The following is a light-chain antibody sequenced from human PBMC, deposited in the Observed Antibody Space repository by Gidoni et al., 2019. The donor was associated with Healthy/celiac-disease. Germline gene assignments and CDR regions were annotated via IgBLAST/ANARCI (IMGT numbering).Light chain of an antibody. V-gene: IGKV3-20*01. Sequence: EIVLTQSPGTLSLSPGERATLSCRASQSVSRSYLAWYQQKPGQAPRLLIYGASSRATGIPDRFSGSGSGTDVTLTISRLEPEDFAVYDCQQYGSSHQCSFGQGTKLEIK. CDR2: GAS. CDR3: QQYGSSHQCS. CDR1: QSVSRSY. J-gene: IGKJ2*04.